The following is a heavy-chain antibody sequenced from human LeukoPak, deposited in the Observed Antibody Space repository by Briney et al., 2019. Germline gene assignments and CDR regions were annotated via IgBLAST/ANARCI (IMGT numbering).Heavy chain of an antibody. V-gene: IGHV4-59*01. CDR1: GGSISVYY. Sequence: SETLSLTCTVSGGSISVYYWSWIRQPPGKGLEWIGYIYYSGSTNYNPSLKSRVTMSGDTSTNQFSLKLTSVTAADTAVYYCAVDYGGTSGGFDIWGQGTMVTVSS. D-gene: IGHD4-23*01. CDR2: IYYSGST. J-gene: IGHJ3*02. CDR3: AVDYGGTSGGFDI.